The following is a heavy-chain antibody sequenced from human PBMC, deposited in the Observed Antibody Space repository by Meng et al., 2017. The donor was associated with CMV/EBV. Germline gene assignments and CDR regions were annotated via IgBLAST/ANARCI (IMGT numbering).Heavy chain of an antibody. CDR3: ARGGDSWYSDY. J-gene: IGHJ4*02. V-gene: IGHV1-69*01. CDR2: IIPVFETA. D-gene: IGHD1-26*01. Sequence: SASDVTKPASSVNVACKPSVGTFIPFPIRWLRQPPGEGRDWMGGIIPVFETANYAERFQDRVTITADDSTTTAYMELSSLRADDTALYFCARGGDSWYSDYWGQGTLVTVSS. CDR1: VGTFIPFP.